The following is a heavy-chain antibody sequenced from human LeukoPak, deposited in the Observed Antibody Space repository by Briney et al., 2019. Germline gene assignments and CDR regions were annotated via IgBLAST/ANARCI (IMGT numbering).Heavy chain of an antibody. D-gene: IGHD3-10*01. CDR2: IYYSGST. CDR1: GGSISSSSYY. J-gene: IGHJ3*02. V-gene: IGHV4-39*02. Sequence: SETLSLTCTVSGGSISSSSYYWGWIRQPPGKGLEWIGSIYYSGSTYYNPSLKSRVTISVDTSKNRFSLKLSSVTAADTAVYYCARDFRTGWGSGCPNDAFDIWGQGTMVTVSS. CDR3: ARDFRTGWGSGCPNDAFDI.